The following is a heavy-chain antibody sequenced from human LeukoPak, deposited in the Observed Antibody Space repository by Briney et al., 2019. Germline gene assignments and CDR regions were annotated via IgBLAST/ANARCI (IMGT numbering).Heavy chain of an antibody. CDR1: GYIFNSYG. J-gene: IGHJ5*02. CDR3: ARDPYGSGSYSGFDP. Sequence: GASVKVSCKASGYIFNSYGISWVRQAPGQGLEWMGWVSAYNGHTNYVQKFQGRVTMTTDTSTSTASMELRSLRSEDTAVYYCARDPYGSGSYSGFDPWGQGTLVTVSS. V-gene: IGHV1-18*01. D-gene: IGHD3-10*01. CDR2: VSAYNGHT.